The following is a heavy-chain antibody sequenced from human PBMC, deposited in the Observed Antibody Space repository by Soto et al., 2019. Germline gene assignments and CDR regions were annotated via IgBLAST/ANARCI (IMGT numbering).Heavy chain of an antibody. J-gene: IGHJ4*02. D-gene: IGHD3-10*01. CDR1: GGTFSSYA. CDR2: IIPIFGTA. CDR3: ARDRYYGSGEVVDDY. V-gene: IGHV1-69*13. Sequence: ASVKVSCKASGGTFSSYAISWVRQAPGQGLEWMGGIIPIFGTANYAQKFQGRVTITADESTSTAYMELSSLRSEDTAVYYCARDRYYGSGEVVDDYWGQGTLVTVSS.